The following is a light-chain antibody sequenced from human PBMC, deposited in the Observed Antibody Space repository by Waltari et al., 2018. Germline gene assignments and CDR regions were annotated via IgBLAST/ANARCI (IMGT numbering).Light chain of an antibody. J-gene: IGLJ7*01. CDR3: GTWDSSLSGAV. V-gene: IGLV1-51*02. CDR2: ENT. CDR1: SSNIGNNY. Sequence: QSVLTQPPSVSAAPGQRVTISCSGGSSNIGNNYVSWYRQFPGTAPKLLIYENTGRPSGIPGRVAGYKSGTSATLDITGLQAGDEADYYCGTWDSSLSGAVFGGGTHLTVL.